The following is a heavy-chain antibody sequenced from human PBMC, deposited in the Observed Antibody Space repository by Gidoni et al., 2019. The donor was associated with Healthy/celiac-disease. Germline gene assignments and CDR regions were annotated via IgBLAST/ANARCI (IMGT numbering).Heavy chain of an antibody. V-gene: IGHV3-23*01. CDR1: GFTFSSYA. CDR2: ISGSGGST. J-gene: IGHJ4*02. CDR3: AKGAGYYDSSGYLDY. D-gene: IGHD3-22*01. Sequence: EVQLLASGGGLVQPGGSLRLTCAASGFTFSSYAMSWVRQAPGKGREWVSAISGSGGSTYDADSGKGRFTISRDNSKNTLYLQMNSLRAEDTAVYYCAKGAGYYDSSGYLDYWGQGTLVTVSS.